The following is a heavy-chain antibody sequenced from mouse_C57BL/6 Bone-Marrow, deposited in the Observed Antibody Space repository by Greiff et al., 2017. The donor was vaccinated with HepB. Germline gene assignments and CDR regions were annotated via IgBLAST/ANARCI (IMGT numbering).Heavy chain of an antibody. V-gene: IGHV5-17*01. CDR1: GFTFSDYG. CDR2: ISSGSSTI. D-gene: IGHD1-1*01. J-gene: IGHJ1*03. CDR3: ARGYYGSSTYWYFDV. Sequence: EVKLVESGGGLVKPGGSLKLSCAASGFTFSDYGMHWVRQAPEKGLEWVAYISSGSSTIYYADTVKGRFTISRDNAKITVFLQMTSLRSEDTAMYYCARGYYGSSTYWYFDVWGTGTTVTVSA.